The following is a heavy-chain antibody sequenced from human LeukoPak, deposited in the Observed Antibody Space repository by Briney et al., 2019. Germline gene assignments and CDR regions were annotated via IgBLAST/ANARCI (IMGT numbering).Heavy chain of an antibody. V-gene: IGHV1-2*02. CDR2: INPNSGGT. CDR3: ARGYSSGWPAKY. D-gene: IGHD6-19*01. Sequence: ASVKISCKASGYTFTGYYMHWVRQAPGQGLEWMGWINPNSGGTNYAQKFQGRVTMTRDTSISTAYMELSRLRSDDTAVYYCARGYSSGWPAKYWGQGTLVTVSS. J-gene: IGHJ4*02. CDR1: GYTFTGYY.